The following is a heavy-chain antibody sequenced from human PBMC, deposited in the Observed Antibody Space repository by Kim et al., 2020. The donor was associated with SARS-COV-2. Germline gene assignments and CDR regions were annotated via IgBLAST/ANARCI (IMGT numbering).Heavy chain of an antibody. CDR1: GFIFSDYY. V-gene: IGHV3-11*01. CDR3: VRAGDTAQVLIATTPTRFDY. Sequence: GGSLRLSCAGSGFIFSDYYMSWIRQAPGKGLEWVSYMSSSGRTIYYADSVKGRFTISRDNAKSSLYLQMNSLRAEDTAVYFCVRAGDTAQVLIATTPTRFDYWGQGTQVTVSS. CDR2: MSSSGRTI. J-gene: IGHJ4*02. D-gene: IGHD5-18*01.